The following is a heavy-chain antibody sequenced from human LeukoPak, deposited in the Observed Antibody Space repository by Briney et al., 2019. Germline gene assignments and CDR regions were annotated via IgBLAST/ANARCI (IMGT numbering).Heavy chain of an antibody. V-gene: IGHV5-51*01. CDR2: IYPGDSDT. CDR3: ARHVWEQQLDPPNNWFDP. D-gene: IGHD6-13*01. CDR1: GYSFTSYW. Sequence: PGESLKISCKGSGYSFTSYWIGWVRQMPGKGLEWMGIIYPGDSDTRYSPSFQGQVTISADKSISTAYLQWSSLKASDTAMYYCARHVWEQQLDPPNNWFDPWGQGTLVTVSS. J-gene: IGHJ5*02.